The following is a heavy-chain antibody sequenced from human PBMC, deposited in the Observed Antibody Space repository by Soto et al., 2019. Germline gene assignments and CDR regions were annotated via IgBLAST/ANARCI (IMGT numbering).Heavy chain of an antibody. D-gene: IGHD2-15*01. CDR2: ISYDGSNK. J-gene: IGHJ4*02. V-gene: IGHV3-30-3*01. CDR1: GFTFSSYA. Sequence: GGSLRLSCAASGFTFSSYAMHWVRQAPGKGLEWVAVISYDGSNKYYADSVKGRFTISRDNSKNTLYLQMNSLRAEDTAVYYCAREADIVVVVAATPLDYWGQGTLVTVSS. CDR3: AREADIVVVVAATPLDY.